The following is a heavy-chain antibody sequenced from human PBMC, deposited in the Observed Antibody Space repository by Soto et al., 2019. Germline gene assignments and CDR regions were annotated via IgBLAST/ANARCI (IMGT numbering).Heavy chain of an antibody. Sequence: PSETLSLTCTVSGGSISSYYWSWIRQPPGKGLEWIGYIYYSGSTNYNPSLKSRVTISVDKSKNQFSLKLSSVTAADTAVYYCARGSVVAATLFDYWGQGTLVTVSS. D-gene: IGHD2-15*01. CDR3: ARGSVVAATLFDY. J-gene: IGHJ4*02. CDR1: GGSISSYY. CDR2: IYYSGST. V-gene: IGHV4-59*12.